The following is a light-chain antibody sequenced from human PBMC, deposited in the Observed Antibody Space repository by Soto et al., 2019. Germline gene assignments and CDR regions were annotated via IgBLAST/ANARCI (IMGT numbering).Light chain of an antibody. CDR3: RQTLQIRT. CDR1: QSLVHSNGYNY. V-gene: IGKV2-28*01. CDR2: MGS. J-gene: IGKJ1*01. Sequence: TVVTQSPLFLPVTPGEPASISCRSSQSLVHSNGYNYLDWYLQTPGQSPQVLSDMGSNRASGVPDRFSGSGVGTDFTLKISRVEADDVGVYYCRQTLQIRTFGQGTKVEI.